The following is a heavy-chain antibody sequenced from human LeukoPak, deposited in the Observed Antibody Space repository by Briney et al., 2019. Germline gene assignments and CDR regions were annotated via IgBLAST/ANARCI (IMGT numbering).Heavy chain of an antibody. Sequence: GGSLRLSCAASGFTFSSYTMNWVRQAPGKGLEWVSYMSSSSTTVYFADSVKGRFNISRDNANNSLYLQMNSLRDVYTCANYCARDPFDYWGQGTLVTVSS. CDR1: GFTFSSYT. CDR3: ARDPFDY. J-gene: IGHJ4*02. V-gene: IGHV3-48*02. CDR2: MSSSSTTV.